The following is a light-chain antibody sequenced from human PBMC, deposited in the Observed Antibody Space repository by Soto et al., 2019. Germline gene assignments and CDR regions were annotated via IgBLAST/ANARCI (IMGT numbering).Light chain of an antibody. CDR2: DAS. V-gene: IGKV1-33*01. J-gene: IGKJ5*01. CDR3: HQYDNLPAT. Sequence: IQMTQSPSSLSASVGDRVTITCQASQDIRTYLNWYQQKPGKAPKLLIYDASNLEPGVPSRFSGGGSGTDFTFPISSLQAEDIATYYCHQYDNLPATFGQGTRLEIK. CDR1: QDIRTY.